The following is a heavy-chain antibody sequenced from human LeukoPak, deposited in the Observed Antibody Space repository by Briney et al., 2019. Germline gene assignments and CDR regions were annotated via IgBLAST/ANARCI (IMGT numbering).Heavy chain of an antibody. CDR1: GGSISSFY. V-gene: IGHV4-4*07. CDR3: ARDWGSYSSGWRAFDY. Sequence: SETLSLTCTVSGGSISSFYWTWIRQPAGRGLEWIGRIYTSGGTNYNPSLKSRVTMSVDTSKNQFSLKLSSVTAADTAVYYCARDWGSYSSGWRAFDYWGQGTLVTVSS. CDR2: IYTSGGT. J-gene: IGHJ4*02. D-gene: IGHD6-19*01.